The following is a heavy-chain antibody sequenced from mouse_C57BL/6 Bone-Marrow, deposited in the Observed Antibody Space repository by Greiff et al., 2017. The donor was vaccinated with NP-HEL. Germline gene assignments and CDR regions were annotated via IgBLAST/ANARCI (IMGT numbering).Heavy chain of an antibody. J-gene: IGHJ1*03. Sequence: LVESGAELMKPGASVKLSCKATGYTFTGYWIEWVKQRPGHGLEWIGEILPGSGSTNYNEKFKGKATFTAATSSNTAYMQLSSLTTEDSAIYYCANLPIYYDYTGYFDVWGTGTTVTVSS. CDR1: GYTFTGYW. V-gene: IGHV1-9*01. CDR2: ILPGSGST. CDR3: ANLPIYYDYTGYFDV. D-gene: IGHD2-4*01.